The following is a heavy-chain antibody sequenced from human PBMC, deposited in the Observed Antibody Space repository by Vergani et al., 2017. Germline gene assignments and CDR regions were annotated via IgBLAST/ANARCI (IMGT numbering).Heavy chain of an antibody. J-gene: IGHJ1*01. CDR2: ISYDGSNK. CDR3: VPTRTGYFQR. D-gene: IGHD7-27*01. V-gene: IGHV3-30*03. Sequence: VQLVESGGGLVQPGGSLRLSCAASGFTFSSYGMHWVRQAPGKGLEWVAVISYDGSNKYYADSGKGRFTISRDNSKNTLYLQMNSLRAEEPAVYYCVPTRTGYFQRWGQGTLVTVPS. CDR1: GFTFSSYG.